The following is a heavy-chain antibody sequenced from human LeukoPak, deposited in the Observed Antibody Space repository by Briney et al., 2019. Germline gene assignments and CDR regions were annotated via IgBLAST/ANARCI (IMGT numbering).Heavy chain of an antibody. D-gene: IGHD3-22*01. CDR2: IYPGDSDT. V-gene: IGHV5-51*01. J-gene: IGHJ4*02. Sequence: GESLKISCKGSGYGFTSYWIGGVRQMPGKGLEWMGIIYPGDSDTRYSPSFQGQVTISADKSISTAYLQWSSLKASDTAMYYCARHSFDSSSDYGVITIWGQGTLVTVSS. CDR1: GYGFTSYW. CDR3: ARHSFDSSSDYGVITI.